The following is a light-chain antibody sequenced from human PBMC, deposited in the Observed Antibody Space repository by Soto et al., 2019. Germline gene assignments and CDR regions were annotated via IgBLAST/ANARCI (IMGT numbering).Light chain of an antibody. CDR2: GAS. J-gene: IGKJ1*01. CDR1: QSVRRSY. V-gene: IGKV3-20*01. CDR3: QQYGSSVT. Sequence: EIVLTQSPGTLSLSPGERATLSCLAIQSVRRSYLAWDQQKPGQAPRLLIYGASSRATGIPARLSGSGSGTDFTLTISRLEPEDFAVYYCQQYGSSVTFGQGTKVDIK.